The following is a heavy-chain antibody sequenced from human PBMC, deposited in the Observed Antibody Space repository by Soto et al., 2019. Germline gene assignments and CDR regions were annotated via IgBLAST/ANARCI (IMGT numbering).Heavy chain of an antibody. D-gene: IGHD4-4*01. V-gene: IGHV3-48*02. Sequence: EVQLVESGGGLVQPGGSLRLSCIVSGFTFSSYNMNWVRQAPGKGLEWVTYISGSGSTIYYADSVKGRFTISRDNVKNSLHLQMNSLRDEDTAIYYCARSKYIDYLGQGTLVTVSS. J-gene: IGHJ4*02. CDR1: GFTFSSYN. CDR3: ARSKYIDY. CDR2: ISGSGSTI.